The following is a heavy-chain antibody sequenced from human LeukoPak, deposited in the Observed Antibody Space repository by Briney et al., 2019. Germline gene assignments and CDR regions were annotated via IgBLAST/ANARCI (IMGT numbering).Heavy chain of an antibody. CDR2: ISYDGSNK. J-gene: IGHJ3*02. D-gene: IGHD3-16*01. V-gene: IGHV3-30*18. Sequence: GGSLRLSCAASGFTFSSYAMHWVRQAPGKGLEWVAVISYDGSNKYYADSVKGRFTISRDNSKNTLYLQMNSLRAEDTAVYYCAKTKGGFPYDVFDIWGQGTMVNVSS. CDR3: AKTKGGFPYDVFDI. CDR1: GFTFSSYA.